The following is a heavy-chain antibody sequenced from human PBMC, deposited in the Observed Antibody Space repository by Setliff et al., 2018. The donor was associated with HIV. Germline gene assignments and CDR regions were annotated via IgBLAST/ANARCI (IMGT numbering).Heavy chain of an antibody. Sequence: GESLKIPCKTSGYEFYGWWIGWVRQKPGKGLEWMGIIYPDDSNTRYSPSFRGQVTISADMSISTAYLQWSSLQASDTAMYYCVRYSGSSYKSNWFDPWGQGTRVTVSS. CDR3: VRYSGSSYKSNWFDP. V-gene: IGHV5-51*01. D-gene: IGHD1-26*01. CDR2: IYPDDSNT. CDR1: GYEFYGWW. J-gene: IGHJ5*02.